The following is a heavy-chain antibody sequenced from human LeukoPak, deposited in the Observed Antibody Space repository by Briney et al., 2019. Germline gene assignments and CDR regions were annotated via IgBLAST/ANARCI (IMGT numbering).Heavy chain of an antibody. Sequence: GGSLRLSCAASGFTFSSYGMHWVRQAPGKGLEWVAVISYDGSNKYYADSVKGRFTISRDNSKNTLYLQMNSLRAEDTAVYYCAKDEDIVATFSDYWGQGTLVTVSS. D-gene: IGHD5-12*01. CDR2: ISYDGSNK. V-gene: IGHV3-30*18. CDR1: GFTFSSYG. CDR3: AKDEDIVATFSDY. J-gene: IGHJ4*02.